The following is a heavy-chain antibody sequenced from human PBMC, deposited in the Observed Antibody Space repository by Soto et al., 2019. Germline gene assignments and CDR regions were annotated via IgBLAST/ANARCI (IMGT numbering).Heavy chain of an antibody. J-gene: IGHJ4*02. CDR2: VYWDDDK. Sequence: SGPTLVNPTQTLTVTCTFSGFSLTTSGVGVGWIRQSPGKVLEWLALVYWDDDKRYSPSLKTRLTITKDNSAKKVVLTLTNMDPVDTGTYFCARSQGPLDYWGQGILVTVSS. CDR1: GFSLTTSGVG. CDR3: ARSQGPLDY. V-gene: IGHV2-5*02.